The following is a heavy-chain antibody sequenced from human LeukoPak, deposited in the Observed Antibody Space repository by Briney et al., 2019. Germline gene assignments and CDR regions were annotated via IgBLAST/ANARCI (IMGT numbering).Heavy chain of an antibody. D-gene: IGHD5-12*01. CDR2: ISGSGDST. Sequence: GGSLRLSRPATGFTFSSYAMSWVRQAPGKGLDWVSAISGSGDSTYYADSVKGRFTISRDNSKITLYLQMNSLRAEDTAVYYCAKGAYDYVELGSFDSWGQGTLVTVSS. CDR1: GFTFSSYA. J-gene: IGHJ4*02. V-gene: IGHV3-23*01. CDR3: AKGAYDYVELGSFDS.